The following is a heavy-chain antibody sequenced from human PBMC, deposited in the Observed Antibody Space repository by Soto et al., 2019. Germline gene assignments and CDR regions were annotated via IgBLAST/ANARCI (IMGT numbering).Heavy chain of an antibody. CDR3: ARSTGEVDYMDV. Sequence: GASVKVSCKASGGTFSSYTISWVRQAPGQGLEWMGRIIPILGIANYAQKFQGRVTITADKSTSTAYMELSSLRSEDTAVYYCARSTGEVDYMDVWGKGTTVTVSS. V-gene: IGHV1-69*02. J-gene: IGHJ6*03. D-gene: IGHD7-27*01. CDR2: IIPILGIA. CDR1: GGTFSSYT.